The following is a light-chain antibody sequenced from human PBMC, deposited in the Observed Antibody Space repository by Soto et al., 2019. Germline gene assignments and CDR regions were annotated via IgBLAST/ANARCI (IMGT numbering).Light chain of an antibody. V-gene: IGLV1-47*01. CDR2: TDS. CDR3: ATWDESLSGVV. CDR1: SSNIGSNY. Sequence: QSVLTQPPSPSGTPGQGVTISCSGSSSNIGSNYVYWYQHLPGPAPKLLIYTDSRLPSGVPDRFSGSKSGTSASLAISGVRSEDEADYYCATWDESLSGVVFGGGTKVTVL. J-gene: IGLJ3*02.